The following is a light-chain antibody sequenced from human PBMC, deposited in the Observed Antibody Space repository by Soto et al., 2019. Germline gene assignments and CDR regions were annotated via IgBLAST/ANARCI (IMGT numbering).Light chain of an antibody. CDR1: QGLLHSNGNTY. CDR2: KVS. V-gene: IGKV2-24*01. J-gene: IGKJ1*01. CDR3: LQTTDFPWT. Sequence: IVMTQAPLSSPVTLGQPASISCRSSQGLLHSNGNTYLSWLHQRPGQPPRLLIHKVSNRFFGVPDRFTGSGAGTEFALRISRVQDEDLGIYYCLQTTDFPWTFGQGTRVEIK.